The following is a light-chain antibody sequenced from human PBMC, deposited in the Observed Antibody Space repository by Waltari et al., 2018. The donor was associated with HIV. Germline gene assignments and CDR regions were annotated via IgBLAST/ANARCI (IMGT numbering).Light chain of an antibody. CDR3: CSYASDRSVL. CDR2: EVS. J-gene: IGLJ2*01. Sequence: QSALTQPAYVSGSPGQSITFSCTGTSSDIGSYNIVSWFQQHPGKAPKLMIYEVSKRPSGVSYRFSGSKSGNTASLTSSGLQAEDEADYYCCSYASDRSVLFGGGTKLTVL. V-gene: IGLV2-23*02. CDR1: SSDIGSYNI.